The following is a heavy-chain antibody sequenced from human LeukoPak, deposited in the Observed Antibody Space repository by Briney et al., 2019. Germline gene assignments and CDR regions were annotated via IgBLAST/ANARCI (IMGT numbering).Heavy chain of an antibody. Sequence: ESLQISCKGSGYSFTNYWTCWVRQMPGKGLEWMGIIYPGDSNTRYSPSFQGQVTISADKSISTAYLQWSSLKASDTAMYYCARVSSGYNYWGQGTLVTVSS. CDR3: ARVSSGYNY. CDR2: IYPGDSNT. V-gene: IGHV5-51*01. D-gene: IGHD3-22*01. J-gene: IGHJ4*02. CDR1: GYSFTNYW.